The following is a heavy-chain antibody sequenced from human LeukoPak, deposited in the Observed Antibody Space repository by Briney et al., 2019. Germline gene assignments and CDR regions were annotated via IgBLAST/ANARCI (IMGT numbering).Heavy chain of an antibody. J-gene: IGHJ6*03. Sequence: SETLFLTWTFFGGSISSYYWSWIRQPPGTGLEWIGYIYYSGSTNYNPSLKSRVTISVDTSKNQLSLKLSSVTAADTAVYYCARGYSGSRGYFYYYYMDVWGKGTTVTVFS. CDR2: IYYSGST. CDR3: ARGYSGSRGYFYYYYMDV. CDR1: GGSISSYY. D-gene: IGHD1-26*01. V-gene: IGHV4-59*12.